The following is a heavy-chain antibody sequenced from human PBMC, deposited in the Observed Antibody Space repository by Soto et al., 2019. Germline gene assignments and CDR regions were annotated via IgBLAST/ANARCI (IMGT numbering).Heavy chain of an antibody. D-gene: IGHD3-22*01. V-gene: IGHV3-74*01. CDR1: GFTFSSYW. Sequence: GGSLRLSCAASGFTFSSYWMHWVRQAPGKGLVWVSRINSDGSSTSYADSVKGRFTISRDNAKNTLYLQMNSLRAEDTAVYYCASESSGYYYRYWGQGTLVTVSS. CDR2: INSDGSST. J-gene: IGHJ4*02. CDR3: ASESSGYYYRY.